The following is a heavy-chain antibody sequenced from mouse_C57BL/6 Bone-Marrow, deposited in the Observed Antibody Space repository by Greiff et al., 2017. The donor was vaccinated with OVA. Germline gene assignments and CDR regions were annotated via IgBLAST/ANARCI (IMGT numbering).Heavy chain of an antibody. CDR1: GYTFTEYT. J-gene: IGHJ1*03. CDR3: ARNEGGCGRSHWYFDV. D-gene: IGHD1-1*01. CDR2: FYPGSGSI. Sequence: VQLQESGAELVKPGASVKLSCKASGYTFTEYTIHWVKQRSGQGLEWIGWFYPGSGSIKYNEKFKDKATLTADKSSSTVYMELSCLTSEDSAVFFSARNEGGCGRSHWYFDVWGTGTTVTVSA. V-gene: IGHV1-62-2*01.